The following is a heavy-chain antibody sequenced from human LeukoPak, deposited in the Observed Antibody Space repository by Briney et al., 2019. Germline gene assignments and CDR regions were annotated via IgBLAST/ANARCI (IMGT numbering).Heavy chain of an antibody. D-gene: IGHD3-3*01. V-gene: IGHV3-23*01. CDR2: ISGSGGST. CDR3: AKGAFTIFGVVIMDFDY. J-gene: IGHJ4*02. CDR1: GFTFSSYA. Sequence: GGSLRLSCAASGFTFSSYAMSWVRQAPGKGLEWVSAISGSGGSTYYADSVKGRFTISRDNSKNTLYLQMNSLRAEDTAVYYCAKGAFTIFGVVIMDFDYWGQGTLVTVSS.